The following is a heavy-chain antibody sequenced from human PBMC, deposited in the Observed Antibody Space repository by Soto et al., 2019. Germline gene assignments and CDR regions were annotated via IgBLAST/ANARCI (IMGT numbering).Heavy chain of an antibody. Sequence: GGSLRLSCAASGFTFSTYAMSWVRQAPGKGLEWVSAISDTGRSTYYADSVKGRLTISRGNSNNTLYLQMNSLGAEDTAVYYCAKGSHGDHVDSGQGTLVTVSS. V-gene: IGHV3-23*01. J-gene: IGHJ4*02. CDR1: GFTFSTYA. CDR3: AKGSHGDHVD. D-gene: IGHD4-17*01. CDR2: ISDTGRST.